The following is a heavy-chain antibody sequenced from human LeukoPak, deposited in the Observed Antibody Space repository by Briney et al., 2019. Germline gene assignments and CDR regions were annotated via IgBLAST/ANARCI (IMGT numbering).Heavy chain of an antibody. CDR1: GLTFSGSW. CDR2: IKQDGSEK. J-gene: IGHJ3*02. Sequence: PGGSLRLSCAASGLTFSGSWMNWVRQAPGKGLEWVANIKQDGSEKYYVDSVKGRFTISRDNAKNSLYLQMNGLRAEDTAVYYCAKKWSGDYDSSGVNDAFDIWGQGTMVTVSS. D-gene: IGHD3-22*01. V-gene: IGHV3-7*01. CDR3: AKKWSGDYDSSGVNDAFDI.